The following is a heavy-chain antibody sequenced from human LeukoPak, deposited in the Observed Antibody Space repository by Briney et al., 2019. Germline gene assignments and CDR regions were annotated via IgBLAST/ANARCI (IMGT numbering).Heavy chain of an antibody. Sequence: GESLKISCKTSGYVFTSYWIGWVRHMPGRGLEWMGIIYPGTSDTRYGPSFQGHVTISADKSISTAYLQWSSLKASDTAMYYCARPRYYGSGSGYAFDIWGQGTMVTVSS. CDR3: ARPRYYGSGSGYAFDI. D-gene: IGHD3-10*01. CDR1: GYVFTSYW. J-gene: IGHJ3*02. V-gene: IGHV5-51*01. CDR2: IYPGTSDT.